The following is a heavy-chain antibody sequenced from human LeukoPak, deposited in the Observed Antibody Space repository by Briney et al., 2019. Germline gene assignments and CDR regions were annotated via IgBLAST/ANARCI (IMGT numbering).Heavy chain of an antibody. CDR2: IYHSGST. J-gene: IGHJ4*02. Sequence: SETLSLTCTVSGYSISSGYYWGWIRQPPGQGLEWIGSIYHSGSTYYNPSLKSRVTISVDTSKNQFSLKLSSVTAADTAVYYCATRITMISPLDYWGQGTLVTVSS. D-gene: IGHD3-22*01. CDR3: ATRITMISPLDY. V-gene: IGHV4-38-2*02. CDR1: GYSISSGYY.